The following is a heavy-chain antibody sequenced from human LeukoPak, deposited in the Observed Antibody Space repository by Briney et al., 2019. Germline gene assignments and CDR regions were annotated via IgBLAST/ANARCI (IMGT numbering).Heavy chain of an antibody. CDR1: GFTFSSRA. D-gene: IGHD2-2*02. Sequence: PGRSLRLSCADTGFTFSSRAMHWVRQAPGKGLEWVAFVSYDAKISSYADFVKGRFTISRDNSKNTLYLQMNSLRAEDTALYFSARDLSRTYTVDYWGRGTLVTVSS. CDR2: VSYDAKIS. V-gene: IGHV3-30*04. J-gene: IGHJ4*02. CDR3: ARDLSRTYTVDY.